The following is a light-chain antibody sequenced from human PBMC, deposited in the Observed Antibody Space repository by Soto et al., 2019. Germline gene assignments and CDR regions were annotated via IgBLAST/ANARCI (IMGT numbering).Light chain of an antibody. J-gene: IGKJ1*01. CDR3: QQSYSTPPT. V-gene: IGKV1-39*01. CDR2: AAS. CDR1: QSISSY. Sequence: DIQMTQSPSSLSASVGDRVTITCRASQSISSYLNWYQQKPGKAPKLLIYAASSLQSGVPSRFSGSGSGTDFTLTTSSLQPGDFATYYCQQSYSTPPTFGQGTEVEIK.